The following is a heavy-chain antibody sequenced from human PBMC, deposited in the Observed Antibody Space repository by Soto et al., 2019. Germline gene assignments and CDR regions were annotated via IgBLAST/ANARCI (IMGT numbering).Heavy chain of an antibody. Sequence: QVQLVESGGGVVQPGRSLRLSCAASGFIFSSYGMHWVRQAPGKGLEWVAVISYDENNKHYADSVKGRFTISRDNSKKAMYLQLNSLRVEDTAVYYCARSTTCATNYYYSALDVWGQGTTVTVSS. CDR1: GFIFSSYG. CDR3: ARSTTCATNYYYSALDV. CDR2: ISYDENNK. D-gene: IGHD1-26*01. J-gene: IGHJ6*02. V-gene: IGHV3-30*03.